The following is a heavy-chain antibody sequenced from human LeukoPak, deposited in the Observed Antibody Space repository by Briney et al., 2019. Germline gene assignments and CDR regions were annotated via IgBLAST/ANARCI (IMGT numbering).Heavy chain of an antibody. CDR2: IYHGGST. CDR1: GYSISSGYY. V-gene: IGHV4-38-2*02. CDR3: ARDREVAY. D-gene: IGHD5-12*01. Sequence: SETLSLTCTVSGYSISSGYYWGWIRQPPGKGLEWIGSIYHGGSTYYNPSLKSRVTISVDTSKNQFSLKLSSVTAADTAVYYCARDREVAYWGQGTLVTVSS. J-gene: IGHJ4*02.